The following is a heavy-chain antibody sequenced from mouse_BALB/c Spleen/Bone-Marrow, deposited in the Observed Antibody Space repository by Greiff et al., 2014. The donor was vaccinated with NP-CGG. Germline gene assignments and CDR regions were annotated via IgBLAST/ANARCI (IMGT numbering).Heavy chain of an antibody. D-gene: IGHD1-1*01. CDR3: ARFGYYGSPYAMDY. J-gene: IGHJ4*01. CDR2: INPDNDGT. CDR1: GYTFTSYV. Sequence: EVKLMESGPEVVKPGASVKMSCKASGYTFTSYVLHWVKQKPGQGLEWIGYINPDNDGTKYNEKFKGKATLTSDKSSRTAYMELSSLTSEDSTAYYCARFGYYGSPYAMDYWGQGTSVTVSS. V-gene: IGHV1-14*01.